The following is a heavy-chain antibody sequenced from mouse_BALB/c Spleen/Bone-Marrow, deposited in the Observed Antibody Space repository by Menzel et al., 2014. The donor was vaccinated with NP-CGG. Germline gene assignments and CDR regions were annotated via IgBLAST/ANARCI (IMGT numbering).Heavy chain of an antibody. J-gene: IGHJ4*01. Sequence: EVKLQESGPELVKPGASMKISCKASGYSFXGYSMNWVKQSHGKNLEWIGLINPYNGGTSYNQKFMGKATITVDKSSSTAYMELLSLTSEDSAVYYCARDYDYGNYAMDYWGQGTSVTVSS. CDR2: INPYNGGT. CDR1: GYSFXGYS. V-gene: IGHV1-18*01. CDR3: ARDYDYGNYAMDY. D-gene: IGHD2-4*01.